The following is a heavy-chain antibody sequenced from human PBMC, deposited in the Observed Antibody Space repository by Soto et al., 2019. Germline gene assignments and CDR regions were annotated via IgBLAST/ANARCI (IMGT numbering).Heavy chain of an antibody. J-gene: IGHJ4*02. CDR3: AKTVPRTTATAYYFAY. Sequence: QVHLVQSGSEVKKPGSSVKVSCKASGDTFSSYAISWVRQDPGQGLEWMGGIIPDLDTANYAQKFQGRVTITADESTNTAYMELSSLRSEDTAVYYWAKTVPRTTATAYYFAYWGQGTLVTVSS. CDR1: GDTFSSYA. CDR2: IIPDLDTA. V-gene: IGHV1-69*11. D-gene: IGHD4-17*01.